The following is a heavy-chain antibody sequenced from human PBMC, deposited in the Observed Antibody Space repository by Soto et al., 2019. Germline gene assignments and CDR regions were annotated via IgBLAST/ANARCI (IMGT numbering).Heavy chain of an antibody. V-gene: IGHV3-23*01. D-gene: IGHD3-9*01. CDR3: AKDQVLRYFDWLFGVLFDY. J-gene: IGHJ4*02. Sequence: GGSLRLSYAASGFTFSSYAMSWVRQAPGKGLEWVSAISGSGGSTYYADSVKGRFTISRDNSKNTLYLQMNSLRAEDTAVYYCAKDQVLRYFDWLFGVLFDYWGQGTLVTVSS. CDR2: ISGSGGST. CDR1: GFTFSSYA.